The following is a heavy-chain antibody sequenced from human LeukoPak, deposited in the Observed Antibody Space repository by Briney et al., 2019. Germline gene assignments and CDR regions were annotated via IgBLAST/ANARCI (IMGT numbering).Heavy chain of an antibody. D-gene: IGHD1-14*01. J-gene: IGHJ4*02. Sequence: SETLSLTCTVSGGSVSSGSYYWSWIRQPPGKGLEWIGYIYYSGSTNYNPSLKSRVTISVDTSKNQFSLKLSSVTAADTAVYYCARVLNRGYYFDDWGQRTLVTVSS. CDR3: ARVLNRGYYFDD. V-gene: IGHV4-61*01. CDR1: GGSVSSGSYY. CDR2: IYYSGST.